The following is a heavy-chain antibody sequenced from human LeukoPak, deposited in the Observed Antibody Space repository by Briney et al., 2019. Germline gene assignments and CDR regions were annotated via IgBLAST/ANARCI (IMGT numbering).Heavy chain of an antibody. CDR1: GGSISSGDYY. Sequence: SETLSLTCTVSGGSISSGDYYWSWIRQPPGKGLEWIGYIYYSGSTYYNPSLKSRVTISVDTSKNQFSLKLSSVTAADTAVYYCARGRRTGIAVAEFDYWGQGTLVTVSS. V-gene: IGHV4-30-4*01. CDR3: ARGRRTGIAVAEFDY. J-gene: IGHJ4*02. D-gene: IGHD6-19*01. CDR2: IYYSGST.